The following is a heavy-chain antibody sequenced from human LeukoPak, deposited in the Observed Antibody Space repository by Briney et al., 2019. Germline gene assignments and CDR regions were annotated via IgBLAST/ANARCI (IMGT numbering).Heavy chain of an antibody. CDR1: GFTFSSYG. J-gene: IGHJ4*02. Sequence: GGSLRLSCAASGFTFSSYGMHWVRQAPGKGPEWVAFIRSDSSNKYYADSVKGRFTISRDNSKNTLYLQMNSLRAEDTAVYYCARSLNRSGGSCYLDYWGQGTLVTVSS. V-gene: IGHV3-30*02. CDR2: IRSDSSNK. CDR3: ARSLNRSGGSCYLDY. D-gene: IGHD2-15*01.